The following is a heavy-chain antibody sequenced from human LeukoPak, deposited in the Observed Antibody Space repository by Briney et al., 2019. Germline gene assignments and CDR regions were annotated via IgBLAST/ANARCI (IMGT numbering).Heavy chain of an antibody. V-gene: IGHV4-39*02. CDR1: GGSISSSSYY. D-gene: IGHD4-17*01. CDR3: ARERWDDYGDYGAVGGNLYFDY. Sequence: SETLSLTCTVSGGSISSSSYYWGWIRQPPGKGLEWIGSIYYSGSTYYNPSLKSRVTISVDTSKNQFSLKLSSVTAADTAVYYCARERWDDYGDYGAVGGNLYFDYWGQGTLVTVSS. CDR2: IYYSGST. J-gene: IGHJ4*02.